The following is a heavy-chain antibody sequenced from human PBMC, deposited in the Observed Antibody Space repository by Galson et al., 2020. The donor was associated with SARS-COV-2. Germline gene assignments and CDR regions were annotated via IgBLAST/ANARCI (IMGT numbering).Heavy chain of an antibody. CDR1: GFNFNNYA. D-gene: IGHD4-17*01. J-gene: IGHJ1*01. CDR3: AKGHYGDYIQYFPH. Sequence: QHGESLKIPCAAPGFNFNNYAMNWVRQAPGRGLEWVSGIFGSGSTTYYADSVKGRFTISRDNSKNTLYLQMNSLRVEDTALYYCAKGHYGDYIQYFPHWGQGTMVDVSS. CDR2: IFGSGSTT. V-gene: IGHV3-23*01.